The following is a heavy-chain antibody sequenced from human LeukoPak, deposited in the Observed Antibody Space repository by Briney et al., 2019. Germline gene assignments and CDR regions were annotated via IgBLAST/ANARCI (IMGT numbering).Heavy chain of an antibody. J-gene: IGHJ4*02. Sequence: GGSLRLSCAASGFTVDSNYLSWVRQAPGKGLEWVSTIYTGGNIYYAASVKGRFTISRDFSKNTVFLHMNGLRAEDTAMYYCARGDDSGYYDYFDYWGQGALVTVSS. CDR2: IYTGGNI. CDR3: ARGDDSGYYDYFDY. CDR1: GFTVDSNY. V-gene: IGHV3-53*01. D-gene: IGHD3-22*01.